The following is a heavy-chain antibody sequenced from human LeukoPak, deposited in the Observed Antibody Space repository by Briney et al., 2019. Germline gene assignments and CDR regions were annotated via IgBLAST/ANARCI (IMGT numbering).Heavy chain of an antibody. CDR3: AKDPGKAVAGTGWYFDY. CDR2: IRYDGSNK. CDR1: GFTFSSYG. J-gene: IGHJ4*02. Sequence: PGGSLRLSCAASGFTFSSYGMHWVRQAPGKGLEWVAFIRYDGSNKYYADSVKGRFTISRDNSKNTLYLQMNSLRAEDTAVYYCAKDPGKAVAGTGWYFDYWGQGTLVTVSS. V-gene: IGHV3-30*02. D-gene: IGHD6-19*01.